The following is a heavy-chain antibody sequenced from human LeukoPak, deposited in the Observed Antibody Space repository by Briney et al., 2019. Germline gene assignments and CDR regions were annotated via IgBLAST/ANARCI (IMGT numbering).Heavy chain of an antibody. Sequence: GGSLRLACAASGFTFSTYAMTWVRQAPGKGLEWVSTINSGGSTYYADSVKGRFTISRDNSKNTLYLQMSRLRAEDTAVYYCASLRDGYNYFVDYWGQGTLVTVSS. J-gene: IGHJ4*02. V-gene: IGHV3-23*01. CDR3: ASLRDGYNYFVDY. D-gene: IGHD5-24*01. CDR1: GFTFSTYA. CDR2: INSGGST.